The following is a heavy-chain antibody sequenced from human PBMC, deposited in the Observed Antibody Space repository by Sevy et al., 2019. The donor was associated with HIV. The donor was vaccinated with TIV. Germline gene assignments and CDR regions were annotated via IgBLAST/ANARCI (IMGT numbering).Heavy chain of an antibody. Sequence: GGSLRLSCAASGFAFRTYAFHWVRQAPGRGLEWVGLISSKGDNAFYANSVRGRFTISRSNSMNTLYLELNNLTPDHTAVYYCTRGPEWELTSFLSHWGQGTLVTVSS. CDR1: GFAFRTYA. J-gene: IGHJ4*02. CDR3: TRGPEWELTSFLSH. CDR2: ISSKGDNA. V-gene: IGHV3-30*01. D-gene: IGHD3-9*01.